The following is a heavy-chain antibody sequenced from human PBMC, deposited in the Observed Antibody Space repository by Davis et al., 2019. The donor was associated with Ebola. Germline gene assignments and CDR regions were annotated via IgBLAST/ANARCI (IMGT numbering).Heavy chain of an antibody. D-gene: IGHD2-2*01. CDR2: IYYSGST. J-gene: IGHJ5*02. CDR3: ARGPNFKYCSSTSCYRFDP. V-gene: IGHV4-59*12. CDR1: GDSISTYY. Sequence: SETLSLTCTVSGDSISTYYWSWVRQPPGKGLEWIGSIYYSGSTYYNPSLKSRVTISVDTSKNQFSLKLSSVTAADTAVYYCARGPNFKYCSSTSCYRFDPWGQGTLVTVSS.